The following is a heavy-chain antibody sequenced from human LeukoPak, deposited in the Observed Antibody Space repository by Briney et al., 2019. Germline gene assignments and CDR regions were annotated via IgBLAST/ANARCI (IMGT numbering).Heavy chain of an antibody. CDR2: ISAYNGNT. CDR1: GYTFTSYG. Sequence: ASVEVSCKASGYTFTSYGISWVRQAPGQGLEWMGWISAYNGNTNYAQKLRGRVTMTTDTSTSTAYMELRSLRSDDTAVYYCARDRSGLLRGDYWGQGTLVTVTS. V-gene: IGHV1-18*01. D-gene: IGHD6-19*01. J-gene: IGHJ4*02. CDR3: ARDRSGLLRGDY.